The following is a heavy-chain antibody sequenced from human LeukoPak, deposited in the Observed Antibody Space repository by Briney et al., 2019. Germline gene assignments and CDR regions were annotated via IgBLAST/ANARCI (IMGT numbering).Heavy chain of an antibody. Sequence: GGSLRLSCAASGFTFSSYWMHWVRQAPGKGLVWVSRINSDGSSTSYADSVKGRFTISRDNAKNTLCLQMNSLRAEDTAVYYCARDRGADDAFDIWGQGTMVTVSS. CDR3: ARDRGADDAFDI. CDR2: INSDGSST. D-gene: IGHD3-10*01. CDR1: GFTFSSYW. V-gene: IGHV3-74*01. J-gene: IGHJ3*02.